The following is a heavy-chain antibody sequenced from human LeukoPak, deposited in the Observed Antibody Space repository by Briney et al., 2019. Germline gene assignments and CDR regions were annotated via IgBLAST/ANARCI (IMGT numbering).Heavy chain of an antibody. Sequence: GGSLRLSCAASGFTFSSYAMSWVRQAPGKGLEWVSAISGSGGSTYYADSVKGRFTIARDNSKNTLYLQMNSLRAEDTAVYYCAKGPPNYDSSGYSDYWGQGTLVTVSS. V-gene: IGHV3-23*01. CDR3: AKGPPNYDSSGYSDY. CDR2: ISGSGGST. D-gene: IGHD3-22*01. J-gene: IGHJ4*02. CDR1: GFTFSSYA.